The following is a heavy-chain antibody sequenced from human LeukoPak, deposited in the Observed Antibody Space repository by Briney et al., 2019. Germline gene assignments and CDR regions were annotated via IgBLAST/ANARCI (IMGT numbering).Heavy chain of an antibody. CDR2: IYYSGST. V-gene: IGHV4-59*08. CDR1: GASISGYY. J-gene: IGHJ4*02. CDR3: ARQVIGHFDY. Sequence: PSETLSLTCTVSGASISGYYWSWLRQPPGKGLEWIGYIYYSGSTNYNPSLKSRVTISVDTSKNQFSLRLSSVTAADTAVYYCARQVIGHFDYWGQGNLVTVSS.